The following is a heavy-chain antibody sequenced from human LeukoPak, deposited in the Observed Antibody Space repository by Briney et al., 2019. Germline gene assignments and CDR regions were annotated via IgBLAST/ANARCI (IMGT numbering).Heavy chain of an antibody. CDR3: AKRAAHYYGLDV. J-gene: IGHJ6*02. D-gene: IGHD6-13*01. CDR2: ISGGAT. V-gene: IGHV3-23*01. CDR1: GSSVDNYA. Sequence: GASLRLSCAVSGSSVDNYAMSWVRQAPGKGLEWVSVISGGATYYADSVKGRFIISRDNSNNTMHLQMNSIRADDTAAYYCAKRAAHYYGLDVWGQGTTVTVSS.